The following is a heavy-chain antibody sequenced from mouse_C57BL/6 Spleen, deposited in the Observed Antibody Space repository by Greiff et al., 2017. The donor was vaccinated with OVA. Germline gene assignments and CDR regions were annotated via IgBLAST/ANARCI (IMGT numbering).Heavy chain of an antibody. Sequence: VQLQQSGAELAKPGASVKLSCKASGYTFTSYWMHWVKQRPGQGLEWIGYINPSSGYTKYNQKFKDKATLTADKSSSTAYRQLSRLTYEDSAVDYCARGSSGYGYFDYWGQGTTLTVSS. CDR3: ARGSSGYGYFDY. CDR1: GYTFTSYW. CDR2: INPSSGYT. D-gene: IGHD3-2*02. J-gene: IGHJ2*01. V-gene: IGHV1-7*01.